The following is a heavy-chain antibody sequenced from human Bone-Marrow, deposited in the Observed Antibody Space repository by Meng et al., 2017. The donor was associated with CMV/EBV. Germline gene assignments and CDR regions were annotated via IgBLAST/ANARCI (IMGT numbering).Heavy chain of an antibody. D-gene: IGHD2-8*01. J-gene: IGHJ4*02. CDR1: GFTFNTFG. Sequence: GESLKISCETSGFTFNTFGMYWVRQAPGKGLEWLAFIRFDGNDQYHADSVKGRFTISRDNSKNTLYLHMKNLRVEDTAVYYCGKDQLRNFTNGLCSYFDYWGLGTKVTVSS. V-gene: IGHV3-30*02. CDR3: GKDQLRNFTNGLCSYFDY. CDR2: IRFDGNDQ.